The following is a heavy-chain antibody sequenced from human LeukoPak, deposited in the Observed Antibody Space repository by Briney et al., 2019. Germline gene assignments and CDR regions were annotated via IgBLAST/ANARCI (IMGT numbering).Heavy chain of an antibody. Sequence: GGSLRLSCAASGFPVSSNYLSWVRQAPGKGLEWVSVIYSGGSTYYADSVKGRFTISRDNSKNTLYLQMNSLRAEDTAVYYCAKDQGYYGSGRSSGWFYPWGQGPLVTVSS. J-gene: IGHJ5*02. CDR2: IYSGGST. CDR1: GFPVSSNY. V-gene: IGHV3-66*01. CDR3: AKDQGYYGSGRSSGWFYP. D-gene: IGHD3-10*01.